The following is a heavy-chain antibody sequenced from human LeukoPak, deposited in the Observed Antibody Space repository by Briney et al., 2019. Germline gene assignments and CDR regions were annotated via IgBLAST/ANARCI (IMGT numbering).Heavy chain of an antibody. D-gene: IGHD3-10*01. CDR2: IKQDGSEK. J-gene: IGHJ6*03. CDR3: ARERRWFGELFVGYYYMDV. Sequence: GGSLRLSCAASGFIFSSYWMSWVRQAPGKGLEWVANIKQDGSEKYYVDSVKGRFTISRDNAKNSLYLQTNSLRAEDTAVYYCARERRWFGELFVGYYYMDVWGKGTTVTVSS. CDR1: GFIFSSYW. V-gene: IGHV3-7*01.